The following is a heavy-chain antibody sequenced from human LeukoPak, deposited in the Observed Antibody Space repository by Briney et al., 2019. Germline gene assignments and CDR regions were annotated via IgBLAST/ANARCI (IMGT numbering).Heavy chain of an antibody. CDR3: AREAYYYDSSGYLGY. V-gene: IGHV1-46*01. Sequence: ASVKVSCKASGYTFISYYMHWVRQATGQGLEWMGIINPSGGSTSYAQKFQGRVTMTRDTSTSTVYMELSSLRSEDTAVYYCAREAYYYDSSGYLGYWGQGTLVTVSS. CDR1: GYTFISYY. J-gene: IGHJ4*02. CDR2: INPSGGST. D-gene: IGHD3-22*01.